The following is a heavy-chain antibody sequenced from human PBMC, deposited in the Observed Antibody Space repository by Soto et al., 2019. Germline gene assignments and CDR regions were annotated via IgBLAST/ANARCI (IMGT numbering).Heavy chain of an antibody. Sequence: EVQLVESGGGLIQPGGSLKLSCAASKFTFSDYSMHWVRQAPGKGLMWVSHINNDGTTADYADSVKGRFTISRDNAKNTLYLRMDSLTVEDTAVYYCAGWYFDDVWGSRPHWGRGTPVTVSS. CDR1: KFTFSDYS. D-gene: IGHD3-16*01. J-gene: IGHJ4*02. V-gene: IGHV3-74*01. CDR3: AGWYFDDVWGSRPH. CDR2: INNDGTTA.